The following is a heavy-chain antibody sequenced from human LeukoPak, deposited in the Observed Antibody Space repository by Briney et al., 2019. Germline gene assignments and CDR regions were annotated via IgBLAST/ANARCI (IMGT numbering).Heavy chain of an antibody. CDR2: ISSSSSYI. CDR3: ARGELPDFDY. V-gene: IGHV3-21*01. D-gene: IGHD1-26*01. Sequence: GGSLRLSCAASGFTFSSYSTNWVRQAPGKGLEWVSSISSSSSYIYYADSVKGRFTISRDNAKNSLYLQMNSLRAEDTAVYYCARGELPDFDYWGQGTLVTVSS. CDR1: GFTFSSYS. J-gene: IGHJ4*02.